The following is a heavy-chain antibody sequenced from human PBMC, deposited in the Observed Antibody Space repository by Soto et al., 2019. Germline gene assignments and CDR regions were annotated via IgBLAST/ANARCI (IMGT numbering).Heavy chain of an antibody. CDR2: ISGGGGST. Sequence: EVQLLESGGGLVQPGGPRGLSCAAPGSTFATFGWNGFGRAPGKGREWVSGISGGGGSTYYADSVKGRFTISRDPSKNTIFLEMNSLRAEDTAVYYCAKGFIVVVTVIRPDDAFDVWGQGTLVTVSS. V-gene: IGHV3-23*01. CDR1: GSTFATFG. J-gene: IGHJ3*01. D-gene: IGHD2-21*02. CDR3: AKGFIVVVTVIRPDDAFDV.